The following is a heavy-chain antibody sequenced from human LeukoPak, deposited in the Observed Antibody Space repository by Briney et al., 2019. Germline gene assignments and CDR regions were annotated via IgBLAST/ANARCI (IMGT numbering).Heavy chain of an antibody. V-gene: IGHV3-48*02. CDR2: ISSSSSTI. CDR1: GFTFSSYS. D-gene: IGHD4-23*01. J-gene: IGHJ4*02. CDR3: ASGKNDNSPKPNHGDY. Sequence: GGSLRLSCAASGFTFSSYSMNWVRQAPGKGLEWVSYISSSSSTIYYADSVKGRFTISRDNAKNSLYLQMNSLRDEDTAVYYCASGKNDNSPKPNHGDYWGQGTLVTVSS.